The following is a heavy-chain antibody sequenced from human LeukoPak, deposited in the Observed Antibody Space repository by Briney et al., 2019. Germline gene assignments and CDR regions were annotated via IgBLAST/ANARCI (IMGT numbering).Heavy chain of an antibody. CDR3: VREYGDYQAPFDY. J-gene: IGHJ4*02. CDR1: GFSLGTYW. V-gene: IGHV3-7*05. Sequence: GGSVRLSCAASGFSLGTYWMSWVRQAPGKGLEGVANIKQDGSEKHYGDSVRGRFTISRDNAKNELYLQMHSLRVEDTAVYYCVREYGDYQAPFDYWGQGTLVTVSS. CDR2: IKQDGSEK. D-gene: IGHD4-17*01.